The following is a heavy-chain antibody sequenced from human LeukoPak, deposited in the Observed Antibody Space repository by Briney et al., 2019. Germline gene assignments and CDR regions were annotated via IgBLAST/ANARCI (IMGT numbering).Heavy chain of an antibody. V-gene: IGHV3-13*01. J-gene: IGHJ4*02. CDR3: VKFREVSGDY. D-gene: IGHD1-26*01. Sequence: GGSLRLSCAASGFTFSSYDMHWVRQATGKGLEWVSAIGTAGDTYYPGSVKGRFTISRDNAKNTLNLQMTSLRAEDTALYYCVKFREVSGDYWGQGTLVTVSS. CDR2: IGTAGDT. CDR1: GFTFSSYD.